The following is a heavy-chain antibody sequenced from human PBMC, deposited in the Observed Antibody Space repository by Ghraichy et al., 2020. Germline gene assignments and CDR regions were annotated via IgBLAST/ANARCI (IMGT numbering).Heavy chain of an antibody. D-gene: IGHD3-22*01. CDR3: TRDSGSGYYSSFGY. Sequence: GGSLRLSCAASGFTFTNYAMHWVRQAPGKGLEFVSAISTNGAATYYANSVKGRFTISRDNSKNTLCLQMDSLRPEDMAVYYCTRDSGSGYYSSFGYWGQGILVTVSS. CDR2: ISTNGAAT. V-gene: IGHV3-64*01. CDR1: GFTFTNYA. J-gene: IGHJ4*02.